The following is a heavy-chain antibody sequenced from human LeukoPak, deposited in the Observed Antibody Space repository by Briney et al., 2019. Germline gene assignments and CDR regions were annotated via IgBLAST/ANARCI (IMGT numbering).Heavy chain of an antibody. Sequence: SETLSLTCTVSGRSISSYYWSWIRQPAGKGLEWIGRIYTSGSTNYNPSLKSRVTMSVDTSKNQFSLKLSSVTAADTAVYYCARDSGYRGAFDIWAKGQWSPSLQ. CDR1: GRSISSYY. CDR2: IYTSGST. J-gene: IGHJ3*02. D-gene: IGHD3-22*01. V-gene: IGHV4-4*07. CDR3: ARDSGYRGAFDI.